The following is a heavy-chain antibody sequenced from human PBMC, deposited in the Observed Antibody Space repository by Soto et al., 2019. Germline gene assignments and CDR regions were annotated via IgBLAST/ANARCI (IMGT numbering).Heavy chain of an antibody. CDR3: ARRARSGWYKGCMDV. D-gene: IGHD6-19*01. CDR2: IDPSDSYT. CDR1: GYSSTSYW. J-gene: IGHJ6*02. Sequence: GESLKISCKGSGYSSTSYWISWVRQMPGKGLEWMGRIDPSDSYTNYSPSFQGHVTISADKSISTAYLQWSSLKASDTAMYYCARRARSGWYKGCMDVWGQGTTVTVSS. V-gene: IGHV5-10-1*01.